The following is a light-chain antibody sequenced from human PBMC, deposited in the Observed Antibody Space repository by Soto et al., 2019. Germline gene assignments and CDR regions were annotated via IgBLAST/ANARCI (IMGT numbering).Light chain of an antibody. CDR1: QSVSSSY. CDR2: GAS. J-gene: IGKJ2*01. Sequence: IVLTQSPGTLSLSPGERATLSCRASQSVSSSYLAWYQQKPGQAPRLLIYGASNRATGIPDRFSGSGSGTDFTLTISRLEPEDFAVYYCQQYATSPYTFGQGTKVDIK. V-gene: IGKV3-20*01. CDR3: QQYATSPYT.